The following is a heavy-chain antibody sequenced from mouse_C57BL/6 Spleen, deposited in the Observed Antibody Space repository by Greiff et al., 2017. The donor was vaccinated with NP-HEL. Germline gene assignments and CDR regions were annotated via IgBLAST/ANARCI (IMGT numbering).Heavy chain of an antibody. CDR1: GFTFSSYA. D-gene: IGHD1-1*01. V-gene: IGHV5-9-1*02. CDR3: TRTYYYGRGDAMDY. CDR2: ISSGGDYI. J-gene: IGHJ4*01. Sequence: EVKLVESGEGLVKPGGSLKLSCAASGFTFSSYAMSWVRQTPEKRLEWVAYISSGGDYIYYADTVKGRFTISRDTARNTLYLQMSSLKSEDTAMYYCTRTYYYGRGDAMDYWGQGTSVTVSS.